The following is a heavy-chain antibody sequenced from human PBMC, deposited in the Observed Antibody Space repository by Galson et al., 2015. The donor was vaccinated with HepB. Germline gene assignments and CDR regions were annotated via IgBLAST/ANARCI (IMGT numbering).Heavy chain of an antibody. V-gene: IGHV1-18*04. CDR3: ARGYCTNGVCSEFDY. CDR1: GYTFTSYG. Sequence: SVKVSCEASGYTFTSYGISWVRQAPGQGLEWMGWISAYNGNTNYAQKLQGRVTMTTDTSTSTAYMELRSLRSDDTAVYYCARGYCTNGVCSEFDYWGQGTLVTVSS. D-gene: IGHD2-8*01. J-gene: IGHJ4*02. CDR2: ISAYNGNT.